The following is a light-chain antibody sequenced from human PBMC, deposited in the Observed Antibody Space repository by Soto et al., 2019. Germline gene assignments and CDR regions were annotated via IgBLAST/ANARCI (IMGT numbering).Light chain of an antibody. Sequence: DIQLTQTPSTLSASVGDEVTITCRASQTISRWLAWYQQKPGRAPKLLIYDASTLESGVPSRFSGSGSETDFTLTISSLEPEDFAVYYCQHRSSWPITFGQGTRLEIK. CDR3: QHRSSWPIT. CDR1: QTISRW. CDR2: DAS. V-gene: IGKV1-5*01. J-gene: IGKJ5*01.